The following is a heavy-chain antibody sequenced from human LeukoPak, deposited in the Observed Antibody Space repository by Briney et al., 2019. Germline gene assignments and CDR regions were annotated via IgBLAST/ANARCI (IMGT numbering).Heavy chain of an antibody. V-gene: IGHV1-2*02. D-gene: IGHD3-10*01. CDR1: GYTFNGYY. CDR3: ARVGWTMVRGAPYYYYYMDV. J-gene: IGHJ6*03. CDR2: INPNNGGT. Sequence: ASVKVSCKSSGYTFNGYYMHWVRQAPGQGLEWMGWINPNNGGTKYAQNFQGRVTMTRDTSISTAYMELDRLRFDDTAVYYCARVGWTMVRGAPYYYYYMDVWGKGTTVTISS.